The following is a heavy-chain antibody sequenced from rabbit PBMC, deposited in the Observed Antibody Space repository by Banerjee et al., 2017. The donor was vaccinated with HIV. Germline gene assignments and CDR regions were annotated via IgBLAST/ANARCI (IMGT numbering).Heavy chain of an antibody. CDR3: GTLEIYYFNL. CDR1: GFSFSSGYD. D-gene: IGHD3-3*01. CDR2: IYIGSSGST. J-gene: IGHJ4*01. V-gene: IGHV1S40*01. Sequence: QSLEESGGDLVKPGASLALTCTASGFSFSSGYDMCWVRQAPGKGLEWIACIYIGSSGSTYYASWAKGRFTISRSTSLNTVDLKMTSLTAADTATYFCGTLEIYYFNLWGPGTLVTVS.